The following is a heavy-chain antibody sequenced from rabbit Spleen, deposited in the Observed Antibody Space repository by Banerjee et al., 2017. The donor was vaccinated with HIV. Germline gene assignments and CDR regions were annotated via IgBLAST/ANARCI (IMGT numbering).Heavy chain of an antibody. D-gene: IGHD2-1*01. V-gene: IGHV1S40*01. CDR1: GVSFSSSSY. Sequence: EESGGDLVKPGASLTLTCTASGVSFSSSSYMCWVRQAPGKGLEWIGTIYAGSTGTTDYARWAKGRFTISKTSSTTVTLQMTSLTAADTATYFCARDRDGDTPYNSYYFDLWGPGTLVTVS. CDR3: ARDRDGDTPYNSYYFDL. J-gene: IGHJ4*01. CDR2: IYAGSTGTT.